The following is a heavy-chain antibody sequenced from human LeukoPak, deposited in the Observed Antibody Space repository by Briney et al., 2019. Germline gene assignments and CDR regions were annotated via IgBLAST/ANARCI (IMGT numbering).Heavy chain of an antibody. J-gene: IGHJ6*04. CDR3: AELGITMIGGV. CDR2: ISSSSSTI. CDR1: GFTFSSYG. D-gene: IGHD3-10*02. V-gene: IGHV3-48*01. Sequence: PGGSLRLSCAASGFTFSSYGMTGVRQAPGKGLEWVSYISSSSSTIYYADSVKGRFTISRDNAKNSLYLQMNSLRAEDTAVYYCAELGITMIGGVWGKGTTVTISS.